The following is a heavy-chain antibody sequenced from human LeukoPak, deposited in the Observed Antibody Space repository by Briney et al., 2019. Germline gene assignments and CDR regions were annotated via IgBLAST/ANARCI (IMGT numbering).Heavy chain of an antibody. J-gene: IGHJ5*02. Sequence: ASVKVSCKASGYTFTGYYMHWVRQAPGQGLEWMGWINPNSGGTNYAQKFQGWVTMTRDTSISTAYMELSRLRSDDTAVYYCARGDGQIAAAGTGWFDPWGQGTPVTVSS. D-gene: IGHD6-13*01. CDR3: ARGDGQIAAAGTGWFDP. V-gene: IGHV1-2*04. CDR2: INPNSGGT. CDR1: GYTFTGYY.